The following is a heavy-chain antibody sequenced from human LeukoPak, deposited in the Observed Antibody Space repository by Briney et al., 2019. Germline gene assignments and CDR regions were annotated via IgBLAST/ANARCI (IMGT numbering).Heavy chain of an antibody. CDR3: ASGYYDFWSGQGDY. CDR1: GFTFSSYS. Sequence: MPGGSLRLSCAASGFTFSSYSMNWVRQAPGKGLEWVSSISSSSSYIYYADSVKGRFTISRDNAKNSLYLQMNSLRAEDTAVYYCASGYYDFWSGQGDYWGQGTLVTVSS. J-gene: IGHJ4*02. D-gene: IGHD3-3*01. V-gene: IGHV3-21*01. CDR2: ISSSSSYI.